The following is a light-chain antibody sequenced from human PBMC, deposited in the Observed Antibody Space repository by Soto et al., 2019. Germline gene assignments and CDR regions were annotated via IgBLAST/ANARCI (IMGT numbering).Light chain of an antibody. CDR3: QQYGNSPWT. J-gene: IGKJ1*01. V-gene: IGKV3-20*01. CDR2: DAS. CDR1: QSVSSNY. Sequence: EIVLTQSPGTLSLSPGERATLSCRASQSVSSNYLAWYQQKPGQAPRLLIYDASSRATGIPDRVSGSGSGTDFTLSVSRLEPEDFTVYSCQQYGNSPWTFGQGTKAEIK.